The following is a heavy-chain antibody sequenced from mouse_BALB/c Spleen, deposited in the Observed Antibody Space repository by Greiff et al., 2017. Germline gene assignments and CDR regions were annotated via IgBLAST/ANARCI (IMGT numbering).Heavy chain of an antibody. CDR1: GFSFTGYG. J-gene: IGHJ3*01. CDR2: IWGDGST. Sequence: VMLVESGPGLVAPSQSLSITCTVSGFSFTGYGVNWVRQPPGKGLEWLGMIWGDGSTDYNSALKSRLSISKDNSKSQVFLKMNSLQTDDTARYYCARNHYGPAWFAYWGQGTLVTVSA. V-gene: IGHV2-6-7*01. CDR3: ARNHYGPAWFAY. D-gene: IGHD1-2*01.